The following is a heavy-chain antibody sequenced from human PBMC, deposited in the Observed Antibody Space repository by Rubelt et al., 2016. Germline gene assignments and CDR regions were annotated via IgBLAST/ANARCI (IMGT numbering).Heavy chain of an antibody. V-gene: IGHV3-23*04. D-gene: IGHD6-19*01. Sequence: VQLVESGGGVVQPGRSLRLSCAASGFTFSSYAMHWVRQAPGKGLEWVSAISGSGGSTYYADSVKGRFTISRDNAKNSLYLQMNSLRAEDTAVYYCANTGEWLEGGLYDGMDVWGQGTTVTVSS. CDR2: ISGSGGST. J-gene: IGHJ6*02. CDR1: GFTFSSYA. CDR3: ANTGEWLEGGLYDGMDV.